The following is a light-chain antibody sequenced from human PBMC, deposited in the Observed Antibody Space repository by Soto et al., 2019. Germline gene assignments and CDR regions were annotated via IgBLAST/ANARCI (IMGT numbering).Light chain of an antibody. CDR3: LQDYNYPVT. Sequence: IQMTQSPSAVSAFVGDRVTITCRASQGIRNDLGWYQQKPGKAPKLLIYAASSLQSGVPSRFSGSGSGTDFTLTISSLQPEDFATYYCLQDYNYPVTFGQGTKVDI. CDR2: AAS. CDR1: QGIRND. V-gene: IGKV1-6*02. J-gene: IGKJ1*01.